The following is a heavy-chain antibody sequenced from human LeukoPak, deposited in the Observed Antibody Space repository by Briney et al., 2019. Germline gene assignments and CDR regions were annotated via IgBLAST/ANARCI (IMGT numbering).Heavy chain of an antibody. Sequence: ASVTVSCKASGYTFTGYYMHWVRQAPGQGLEWMGWINPNSGGTNYAQKFQGRVTMTRDTSISTAYMELSRLRSDDTAVYYCATTDPHIVVVPAAKGGLDYWGQGTLVTVSS. CDR1: GYTFTGYY. V-gene: IGHV1-2*02. CDR2: INPNSGGT. J-gene: IGHJ4*02. D-gene: IGHD2-2*01. CDR3: ATTDPHIVVVPAAKGGLDY.